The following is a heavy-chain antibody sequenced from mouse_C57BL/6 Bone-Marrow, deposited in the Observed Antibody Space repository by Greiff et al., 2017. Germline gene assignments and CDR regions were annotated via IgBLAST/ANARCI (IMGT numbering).Heavy chain of an antibody. CDR1: GYTFTSYW. CDR2: IYPGNSDT. CDR3: TRRALYYYGSSPWYFDV. Sequence: EVQLQQSGTVLARPGASVKMSCKTSGYTFTSYWMHLVKQRPGQGLEWIGAIYPGNSDTSYNQKFKGKAKLTAVTSASTAYMELSSLTNEDSAVYYCTRRALYYYGSSPWYFDVWGTGTTVTVSS. J-gene: IGHJ1*03. D-gene: IGHD1-1*01. V-gene: IGHV1-5*01.